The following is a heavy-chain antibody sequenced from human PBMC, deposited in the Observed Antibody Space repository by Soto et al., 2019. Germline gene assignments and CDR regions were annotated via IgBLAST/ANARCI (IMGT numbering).Heavy chain of an antibody. CDR1: GPSISSDDYY. CDR3: AGVRLNDYGDYDADDAFDI. D-gene: IGHD4-17*01. CDR2: IYISGTT. V-gene: IGHV4-30-4*02. J-gene: IGHJ3*02. Sequence: SDTLTLTFTVSGPSISSDDYYWNWIRQPPVKGLEWIGYIYISGTTYYNPSLKSRVTMSIDTSKNQFSLKVNSVTAADSAVYYCAGVRLNDYGDYDADDAFDIWGQGTMVT.